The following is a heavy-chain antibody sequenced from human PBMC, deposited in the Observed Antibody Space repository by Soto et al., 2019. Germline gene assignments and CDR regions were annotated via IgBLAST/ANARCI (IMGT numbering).Heavy chain of an antibody. V-gene: IGHV3-13*01. CDR3: AKQAAYWHGGGGWFDP. D-gene: IGHD2-8*02. J-gene: IGHJ5*02. Sequence: EVQLVESGGALVQPGGSLRLSCAASGFTFSAYDMHWVRQPTGKGLEWVSAIGTQHDTYYPDSVKGRFTISRENATNSLYIQMNSRGTGDTGVYYCAKQAAYWHGGGGWFDPWGQGTLVTVSS. CDR2: IGTQHDT. CDR1: GFTFSAYD.